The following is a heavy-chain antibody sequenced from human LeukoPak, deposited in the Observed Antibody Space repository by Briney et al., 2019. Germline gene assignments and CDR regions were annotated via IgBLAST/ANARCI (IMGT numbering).Heavy chain of an antibody. CDR2: MNPKSGDT. J-gene: IGHJ6*03. Sequence: GASVKVSCKASGYIFIDYEINWVRQATGQGLEWMGWMNPKSGDTGYEQKFQGGVTITRDSSISTVYMELSSLRSEDTALYYCARGQYMDVWGKGTTVTVSS. CDR1: GYIFIDYE. CDR3: ARGQYMDV. V-gene: IGHV1-8*03.